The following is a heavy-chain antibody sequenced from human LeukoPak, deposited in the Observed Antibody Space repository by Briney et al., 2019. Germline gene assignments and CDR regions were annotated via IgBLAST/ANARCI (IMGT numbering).Heavy chain of an antibody. D-gene: IGHD1-1*01. J-gene: IGHJ4*02. Sequence: PGGSLRLSCAASGFTFTSYAMSWVRQAPGKGLEWVSAISGNGGATYYADSVKGRFTISRDNSKNTLYLQMNSLRAEDTAVYYCAKDLLDGNDYWGQGTLVTVSS. CDR3: AKDLLDGNDY. V-gene: IGHV3-23*01. CDR2: ISGNGGAT. CDR1: GFTFTSYA.